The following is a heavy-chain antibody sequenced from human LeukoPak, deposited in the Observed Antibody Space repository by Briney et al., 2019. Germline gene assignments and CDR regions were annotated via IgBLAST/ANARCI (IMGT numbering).Heavy chain of an antibody. CDR3: ARLARLTLIRGVTGYHSLDV. V-gene: IGHV4-61*10. D-gene: IGHD3-10*01. Sequence: SETLSLTCTVAGASVTNRSYYWSWIRQPAAKGLEWIGRVQNRGSTSYSPSLKSRVTISVDASKNQFSLWLSSVTAADTAVYYCARLARLTLIRGVTGYHSLDVWGKGTKVTVSS. CDR2: VQNRGST. CDR1: GASVTNRSYY. J-gene: IGHJ6*04.